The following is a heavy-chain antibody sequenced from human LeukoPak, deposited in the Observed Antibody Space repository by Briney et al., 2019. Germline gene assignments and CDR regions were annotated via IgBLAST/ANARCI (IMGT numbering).Heavy chain of an antibody. J-gene: IGHJ2*01. D-gene: IGHD4-17*01. CDR1: GFTFSSYS. CDR2: ISSSSSYI. CDR3: ARPPGSTTGTVIYWYCDL. Sequence: GGSLRLSCAASGFTFSSYSMNWVRQAPGKGLEWVSSISSSSSYIDYADSGKGRFTISRDNAKNSLYLQMNSLRAEDTAVYYCARPPGSTTGTVIYWYCDLWGRGTLVTVSS. V-gene: IGHV3-21*01.